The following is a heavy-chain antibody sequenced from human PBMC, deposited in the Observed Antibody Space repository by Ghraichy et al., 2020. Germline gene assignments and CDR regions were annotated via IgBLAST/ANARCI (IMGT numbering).Heavy chain of an antibody. CDR2: IKQDGSEK. CDR3: ARVGPHYYYYGMDV. CDR1: GFTFSSYW. V-gene: IGHV3-7*03. Sequence: GGSLRLSCAASGFTFSSYWMSWVRQAPGKGLEWVANIKQDGSEKSYMDSVKGRFTISRDNAKNSLYLQMNSLRADDTAVYYCARVGPHYYYYGMDVWGQGTTVTVSS. D-gene: IGHD3-10*01. J-gene: IGHJ6*02.